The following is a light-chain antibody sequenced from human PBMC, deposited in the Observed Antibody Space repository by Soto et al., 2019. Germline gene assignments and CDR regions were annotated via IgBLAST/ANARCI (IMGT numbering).Light chain of an antibody. CDR2: EV. CDR3: SSYTSSSTLV. CDR1: SSDVGVYNY. V-gene: IGLV2-14*01. Sequence: QSALTQPASVSGSPGQSITISCTGTSSDVGVYNYVSWYQQHPGKAPKLMIYEVSNRFSGSKSGNTASLTISGLQAEDEADYYCSSYTSSSTLVFGGGTQLTVL. J-gene: IGLJ3*02.